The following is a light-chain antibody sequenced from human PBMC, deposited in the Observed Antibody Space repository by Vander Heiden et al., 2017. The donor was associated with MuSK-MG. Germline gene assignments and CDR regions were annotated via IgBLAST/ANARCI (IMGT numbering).Light chain of an antibody. CDR3: QQLNSYPST. CDR2: AAS. J-gene: IGKJ1*01. CDR1: QGISSY. V-gene: IGKV1-9*01. Sequence: DIQLTQPPSFLSASVGDRVTITCRVSQGISSYLAWYQQKPGKAPKLLIYAASTLQSGVPSRFSGSGSGTEFTLTISSLQPEDFATYYCQQLNSYPSTFGQGTKVEIK.